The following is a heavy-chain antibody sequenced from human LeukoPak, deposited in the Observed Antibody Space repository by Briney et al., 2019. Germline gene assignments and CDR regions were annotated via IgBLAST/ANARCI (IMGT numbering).Heavy chain of an antibody. V-gene: IGHV3-23*01. CDR1: GFSFSIHA. D-gene: IGHD6-19*01. CDR2: ISGRTGNS. CDR3: AKGGREPARLAVPMYHYFDG. Sequence: GGSLRLSCAASGFSFSIHAMSWVRQAPGKGLEWVSGISGRTGNSDYADAVKGRFTTSRDNSKDTVFLQMNSLRVEDTAVYYCAKGGREPARLAVPMYHYFDGWGRGTRVTVSS. J-gene: IGHJ2*01.